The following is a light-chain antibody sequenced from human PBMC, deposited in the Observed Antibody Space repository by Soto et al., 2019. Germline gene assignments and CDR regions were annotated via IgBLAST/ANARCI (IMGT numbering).Light chain of an antibody. V-gene: IGKV1-6*01. J-gene: IGKJ3*01. CDR2: AAS. Sequence: AIQMTQSPSSLSASVGDRVTITCRASQGIRNDLGWYQQKPGKAPKLLIYAASSLQSGVPSRFSGRGSGTDFTLTISSVQPEDFATYYCLQDYIYPFTFGPGTKVDIK. CDR3: LQDYIYPFT. CDR1: QGIRND.